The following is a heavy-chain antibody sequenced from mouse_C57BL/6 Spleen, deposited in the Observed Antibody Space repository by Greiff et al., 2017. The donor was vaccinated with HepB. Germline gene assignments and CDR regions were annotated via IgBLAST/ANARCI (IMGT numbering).Heavy chain of an antibody. D-gene: IGHD1-1*01. Sequence: VQLQQPGAELVRPGSSVKLSCKASGYTFTSYWMDWVKQRPGQGLEWIGNIYPSDSETHYNQKFKDKATMTVDKSSSTAYMQLSSLTSEDSAVYYCARMGYNCYGSSYDYWGQGTTLTVSS. CDR2: IYPSDSET. V-gene: IGHV1-61*01. CDR1: GYTFTSYW. CDR3: ARMGYNCYGSSYDY. J-gene: IGHJ2*01.